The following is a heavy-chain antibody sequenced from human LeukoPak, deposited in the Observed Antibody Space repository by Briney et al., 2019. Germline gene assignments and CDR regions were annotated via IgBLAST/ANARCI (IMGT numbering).Heavy chain of an antibody. D-gene: IGHD6-25*01. Sequence: GGSLRLSCAASGFSFRSYTMNWVRQPPGKGLEWVSNIGTSSTAIYYADSVKGRFTISRDNAKNSLYLQMNSLRADDTAVYYCARFAAGGSYYYYMDVWGKGTTVTVSS. CDR2: IGTSSTAI. CDR1: GFSFRSYT. CDR3: ARFAAGGSYYYYMDV. V-gene: IGHV3-48*01. J-gene: IGHJ6*03.